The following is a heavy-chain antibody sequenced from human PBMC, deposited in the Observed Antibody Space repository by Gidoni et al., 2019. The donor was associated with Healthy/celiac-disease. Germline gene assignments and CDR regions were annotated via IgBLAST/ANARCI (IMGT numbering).Heavy chain of an antibody. V-gene: IGHV3-53*01. Sequence: EVQLVESGGGLIQPGGSLSIPCAASGFTVSSNYMSWVRQAPGKGLEWVSVIYRGGSPYYADSVKGRFTISRDNSKNTLYLQMNSLRAEDTAVYYCAREFNWNYVLWGQGTLVTVSS. CDR2: IYRGGSP. D-gene: IGHD1-7*01. CDR3: AREFNWNYVL. CDR1: GFTVSSNY. J-gene: IGHJ4*02.